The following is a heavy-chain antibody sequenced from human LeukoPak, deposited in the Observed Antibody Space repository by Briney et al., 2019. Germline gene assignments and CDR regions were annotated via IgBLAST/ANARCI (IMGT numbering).Heavy chain of an antibody. CDR2: IKEDGSER. V-gene: IGHV3-7*04. Sequence: SGGSLRLSCVASGFSLSIYWMGWVRQAPGKGLEWVANIKEDGSERYYVDSVKGRFIISRDNAKNSLYLQVNSLRAEDTAAYYCARADFLGSSRDYAYWGQGALVTVSS. CDR3: ARADFLGSSRDYAY. J-gene: IGHJ4*02. D-gene: IGHD6-13*01. CDR1: GFSLSIYW.